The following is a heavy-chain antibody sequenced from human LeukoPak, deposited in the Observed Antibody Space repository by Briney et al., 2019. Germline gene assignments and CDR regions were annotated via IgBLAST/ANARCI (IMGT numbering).Heavy chain of an antibody. J-gene: IGHJ4*02. CDR3: AKDGSFVLYYFDY. Sequence: GGSLRLSCAASGFTFSSYGMHWVRQAPGKGLERVAFIRYDGSNKYYADSVKGRFTISRDNSKNTLYLQMNSLRAEDTAVYYCAKDGSFVLYYFDYWGQGTLVTVSS. V-gene: IGHV3-30*02. D-gene: IGHD3-16*01. CDR2: IRYDGSNK. CDR1: GFTFSSYG.